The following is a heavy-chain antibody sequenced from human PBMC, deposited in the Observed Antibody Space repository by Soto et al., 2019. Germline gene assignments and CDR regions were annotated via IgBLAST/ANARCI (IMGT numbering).Heavy chain of an antibody. Sequence: QVQLQESGPGLVKPSETLSLTCSVSGGSIGSYYWSWIRQPPGKGLEWIGYIYYSGSTNYNPSLKRRATISVDTAKNQFSLKLSSVNAADTAVYYCARGGWRQIDYWGQGTLVTVSS. V-gene: IGHV4-59*08. CDR2: IYYSGST. CDR3: ARGGWRQIDY. CDR1: GGSIGSYY. J-gene: IGHJ4*02. D-gene: IGHD3-3*01.